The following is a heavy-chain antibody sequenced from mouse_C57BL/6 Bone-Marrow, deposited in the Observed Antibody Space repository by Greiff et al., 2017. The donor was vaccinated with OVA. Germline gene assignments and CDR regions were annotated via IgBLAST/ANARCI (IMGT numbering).Heavy chain of an antibody. Sequence: EVQLVESGGDLVKPGGSLKLSCAASGFTFSSYGMSWVRQTPDKRLEWVATISSGGSYTYYPDSVKGRFTISRDNAKNTLYLQMSSLKSEDTAMYYCARHNYYGSSYYDYWGQGTTLTVSS. CDR1: GFTFSSYG. CDR3: ARHNYYGSSYYDY. V-gene: IGHV5-6*01. J-gene: IGHJ2*01. D-gene: IGHD1-1*01. CDR2: ISSGGSYT.